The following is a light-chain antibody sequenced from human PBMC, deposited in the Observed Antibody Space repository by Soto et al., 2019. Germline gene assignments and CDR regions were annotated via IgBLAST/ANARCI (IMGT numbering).Light chain of an antibody. CDR1: SSNIGAGYD. CDR3: QSYDSNLSGYV. Sequence: QSVLTQPPSVSGAPGQRVTISCTGSSSNIGAGYDVHGYQQLPGTAPKLLIYANTNRPSGVPDRFSGAKSGTSASLAITGLGAEDEADYYCQSYDSNLSGYVFGTGTKVTVL. J-gene: IGLJ1*01. V-gene: IGLV1-40*01. CDR2: ANT.